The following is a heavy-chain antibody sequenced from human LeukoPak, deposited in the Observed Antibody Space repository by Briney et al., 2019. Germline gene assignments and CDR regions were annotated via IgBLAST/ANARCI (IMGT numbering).Heavy chain of an antibody. CDR2: ISYDGSNK. V-gene: IGHV3-30*18. Sequence: PGGSLRLSCAASGFTFSSYGMHWVRQAPGKGLEWVAVISYDGSNKYYADSVKGRFTISRDNSKNTLYLQMNSLRAEDTAVYYCAKEQWQYYYYMDVWGKGTTVTVSS. CDR1: GFTFSSYG. D-gene: IGHD6-19*01. CDR3: AKEQWQYYYYMDV. J-gene: IGHJ6*03.